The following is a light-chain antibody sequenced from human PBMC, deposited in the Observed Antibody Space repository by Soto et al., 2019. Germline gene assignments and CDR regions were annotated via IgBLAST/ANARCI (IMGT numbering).Light chain of an antibody. CDR2: GAS. CDR3: QQYSNWWT. V-gene: IGKV3-15*01. J-gene: IGKJ1*01. Sequence: EIVMTQSPATLSVSPGERATLSCRASQSVSTDLAWYQQKPGQAPRLLIYGASARATGIPARFSGSGSGADVALTSSGLQYEDFAVYYCQQYSNWWTFGQGTKVEIK. CDR1: QSVSTD.